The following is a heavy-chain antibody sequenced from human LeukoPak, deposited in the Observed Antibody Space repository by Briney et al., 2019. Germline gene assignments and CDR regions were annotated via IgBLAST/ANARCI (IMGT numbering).Heavy chain of an antibody. Sequence: GGSLRLSCVVSRFTFTTYAMSWVRQAPGKGLEWVAVLSYDGSNKYYADSVKGRFTISRDNSKNTLYLQMNSLRAEDTAVYYCARAEGIVVVPAAPNPYGMDVWGQGTTVTVSS. CDR3: ARAEGIVVVPAAPNPYGMDV. V-gene: IGHV3-30-3*01. CDR1: RFTFTTYA. J-gene: IGHJ6*02. CDR2: LSYDGSNK. D-gene: IGHD2-2*01.